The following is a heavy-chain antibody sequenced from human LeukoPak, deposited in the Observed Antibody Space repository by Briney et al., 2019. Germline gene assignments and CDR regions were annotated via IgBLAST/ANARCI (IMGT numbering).Heavy chain of an antibody. CDR3: ARTVMVRGVISRGYWYFDL. J-gene: IGHJ2*01. CDR1: GGSISSYY. CDR2: IYYSGST. D-gene: IGHD3-10*01. V-gene: IGHV4-59*08. Sequence: SETLSLTCTVSGGSISSYYWSWIRQPPGKGLEWIGYIYYSGSTNYNPSLKSRVTISVDTSKNQFSLKLSSVTAADTAVYYCARTVMVRGVISRGYWYFDLWGRGTLVTVSS.